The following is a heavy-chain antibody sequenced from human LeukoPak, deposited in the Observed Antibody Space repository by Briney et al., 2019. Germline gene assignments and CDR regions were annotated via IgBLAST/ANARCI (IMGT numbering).Heavy chain of an antibody. Sequence: GGSLRLSCVGSGFTFSSYWMTWVRQAPGKGLEWVANIKQDGSEKYYVDSVKGRFTISSDNAKNSLYLQMNSLRAEDTAVYYCARQDSSGYYYDWFFDYWGQGILVTVSS. V-gene: IGHV3-7*01. CDR2: IKQDGSEK. CDR1: GFTFSSYW. D-gene: IGHD3-22*01. J-gene: IGHJ4*02. CDR3: ARQDSSGYYYDWFFDY.